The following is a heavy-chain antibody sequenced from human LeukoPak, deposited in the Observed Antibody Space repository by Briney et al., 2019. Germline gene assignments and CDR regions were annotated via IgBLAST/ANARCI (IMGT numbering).Heavy chain of an antibody. CDR2: IYHSGST. CDR3: AKKGRTYTDYGGYYDYMDV. J-gene: IGHJ6*03. CDR1: GGSVSNYY. V-gene: IGHV4-59*08. Sequence: SETLSLTCTVSGGSVSNYYWSWIRQPPGKGLEWIGYIYHSGSTNYNSSLKSRVTISIDTSKDQFSLNLGSVTAADTAVYYCAKKGRTYTDYGGYYDYMDVWGKGTTVTVS. D-gene: IGHD4-17*01.